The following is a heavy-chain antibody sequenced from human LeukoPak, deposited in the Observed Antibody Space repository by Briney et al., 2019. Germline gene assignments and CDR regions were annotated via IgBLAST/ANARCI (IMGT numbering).Heavy chain of an antibody. Sequence: GGSLRLSCAASGFVFDGYTMHWVRHAPGKGPEWVALISYDGDPAFYADSVKGRFTISRDNSRNTLYLQMRGLRSDDTAFYYCAKHGHYCTATSCFSSWLDPWGPGTLVTVSS. D-gene: IGHD2-8*02. CDR3: AKHGHYCTATSCFSSWLDP. V-gene: IGHV3-43*01. CDR1: GFVFDGYT. CDR2: ISYDGDPA. J-gene: IGHJ5*02.